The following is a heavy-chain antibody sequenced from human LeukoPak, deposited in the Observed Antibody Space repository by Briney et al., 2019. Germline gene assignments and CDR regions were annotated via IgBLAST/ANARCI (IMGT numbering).Heavy chain of an antibody. CDR1: GGSINSYY. V-gene: IGHV4-59*01. CDR3: ARGSTAPTGWFDP. D-gene: IGHD5-18*01. Sequence: SETLSLTCTVSGGSINSYYWSWIRQPPGKGLEWIGNIYYSGSTNYNPSLKGRVTISVDTSKNQFSLKLSSVTAADTAVYYCARGSTAPTGWFDPWGQGTLVTVSS. CDR2: IYYSGST. J-gene: IGHJ5*02.